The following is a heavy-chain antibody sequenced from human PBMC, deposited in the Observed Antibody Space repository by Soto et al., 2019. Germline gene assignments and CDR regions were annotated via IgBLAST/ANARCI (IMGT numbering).Heavy chain of an antibody. Sequence: PSETLSLTCTVSGGSINSYYWSWIRQPPGKGQEWIAYIYYSGSSNYSPSSGSTNYNPSLESRVTMSVDTSKSQFSLKLTSVTAADTAVYYCARHDDFGVFRYSGRGTLVTVSS. CDR2: IYYSGSSNYSPSSGST. V-gene: IGHV4-59*08. CDR1: GGSINSYY. J-gene: IGHJ4*02. D-gene: IGHD3-3*01. CDR3: ARHDDFGVFRY.